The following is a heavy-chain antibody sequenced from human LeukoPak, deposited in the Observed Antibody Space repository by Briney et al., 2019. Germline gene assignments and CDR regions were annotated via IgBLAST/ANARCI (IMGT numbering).Heavy chain of an antibody. CDR1: GGSISSSNW. CDR2: IYHSGST. V-gene: IGHV4-4*02. CDR3: ARVPSGASPFLDY. D-gene: IGHD2-15*01. J-gene: IGHJ4*02. Sequence: PSGTLSLTCAVSGGSISSSNWWSWVRQPPGKGLEWIGAIYHSGSTNYNPSLKSRVTISLDKSKSQFSLKLSSVTAADTAVYYCARVPSGASPFLDYWGQGTLVTVSS.